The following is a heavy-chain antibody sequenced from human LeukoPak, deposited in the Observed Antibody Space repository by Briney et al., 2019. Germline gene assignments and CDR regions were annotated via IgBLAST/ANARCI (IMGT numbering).Heavy chain of an antibody. CDR1: GFTLSSYA. CDR3: ARKERDGAFDI. D-gene: IGHD5-24*01. Sequence: GGSLRLSCAASGFTLSSYAMHWVRQAPGKGLEWVAVISYDGSNKYYADSVKGRFTISRDNSKNTLYLQMNSLRAEDTAVYYCARKERDGAFDIWGQGTMVTVSS. J-gene: IGHJ3*02. CDR2: ISYDGSNK. V-gene: IGHV3-30-3*01.